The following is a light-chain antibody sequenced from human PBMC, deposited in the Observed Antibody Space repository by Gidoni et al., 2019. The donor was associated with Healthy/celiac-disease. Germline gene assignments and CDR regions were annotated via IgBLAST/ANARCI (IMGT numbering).Light chain of an antibody. CDR1: QGVSSY. Sequence: EIVLTQSPATLSLSPGERATPSCRASQGVSSYLAWYQQKPGQAPRLLIYDASNRATGIPARFSGSGPGTDFTLTISSLEPEDFAVYYCQQRSNWLTFGGGTKVEIK. V-gene: IGKV3D-11*01. J-gene: IGKJ4*01. CDR2: DAS. CDR3: QQRSNWLT.